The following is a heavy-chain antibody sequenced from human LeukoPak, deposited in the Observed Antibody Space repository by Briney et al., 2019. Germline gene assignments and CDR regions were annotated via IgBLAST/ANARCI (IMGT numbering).Heavy chain of an antibody. D-gene: IGHD2-21*02. V-gene: IGHV1-46*01. Sequence: ASVKVSCKASGYTFTTYYIHWVRQAPGQGLEWMGMISPSGGSTTYSQKFQVRVTMTRDTSTGTVYMELSSLRSEDTAVYYCASGNCDGDCYYDYWGQGTLVTVSS. J-gene: IGHJ4*02. CDR2: ISPSGGST. CDR1: GYTFTTYY. CDR3: ASGNCDGDCYYDY.